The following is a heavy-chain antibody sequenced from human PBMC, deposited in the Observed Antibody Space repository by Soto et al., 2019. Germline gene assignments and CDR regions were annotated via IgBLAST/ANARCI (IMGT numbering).Heavy chain of an antibody. V-gene: IGHV4-39*01. CDR2: VHYSGTS. CDR3: ARVIISGIGRGWFDP. J-gene: IGHJ5*02. Sequence: PSETLSLTCTVSGDSIRSDTHYWGWIRQPPGKGMQWIGSVHYSGTSYYNPSLKSRVTMSVDTSKNQFSLKLTSVTAADTAVYYCARVIISGIGRGWFDPWGQGTLVTVSS. D-gene: IGHD1-20*01. CDR1: GDSIRSDTHY.